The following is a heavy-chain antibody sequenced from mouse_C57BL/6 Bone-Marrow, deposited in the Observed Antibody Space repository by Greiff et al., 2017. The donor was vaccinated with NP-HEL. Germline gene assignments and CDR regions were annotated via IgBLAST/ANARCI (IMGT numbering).Heavy chain of an antibody. CDR3: ARAKDYDYAWFAY. V-gene: IGHV1-69*01. CDR2: IDPSDSYT. J-gene: IGHJ3*01. Sequence: QLQQPGAELVMPGASVKLSCKASGYTFTSYWMHWVKQRPGQGLEWIGEIDPSDSYTNYNQKFKGKSTLTVDKSSSTAYMQLSSLTSEDSAVYYCARAKDYDYAWFAYWGQGTLVTVSA. CDR1: GYTFTSYW. D-gene: IGHD2-4*01.